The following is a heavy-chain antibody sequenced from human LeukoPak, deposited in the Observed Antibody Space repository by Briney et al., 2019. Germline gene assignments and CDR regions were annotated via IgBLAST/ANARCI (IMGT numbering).Heavy chain of an antibody. V-gene: IGHV1-46*01. CDR1: GYTFTSYY. D-gene: IGHD2-15*01. CDR2: INPSGGST. CDR3: ARVGGGYCRGGSCPFDY. J-gene: IGHJ4*02. Sequence: ASVKVSCKASGYTFTSYYMHWVLQAPGQGLEWMGIINPSGGSTSYAQKFQGRVTMTRDTSTSTVYMELSSLRSEDTAVDYCARVGGGYCRGGSCPFDYWGQGTLVTVSS.